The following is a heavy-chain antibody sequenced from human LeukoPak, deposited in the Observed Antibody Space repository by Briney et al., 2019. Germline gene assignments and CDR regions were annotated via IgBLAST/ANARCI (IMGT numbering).Heavy chain of an antibody. J-gene: IGHJ4*02. CDR2: IIPIFGTT. Sequence: SVKVSCKASGGTFSSYAISWVRQAPGQGLEWMGGIIPIFGTTNYAQKFQGRVTITTDESTSTAYMELSSLRSEDTAVYYCARLCGGDCPDDYWGQGTLVTVSS. D-gene: IGHD2-21*02. CDR1: GGTFSSYA. CDR3: ARLCGGDCPDDY. V-gene: IGHV1-69*05.